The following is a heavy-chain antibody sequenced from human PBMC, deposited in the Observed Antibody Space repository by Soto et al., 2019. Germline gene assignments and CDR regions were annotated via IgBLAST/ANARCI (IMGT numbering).Heavy chain of an antibody. J-gene: IGHJ3*02. D-gene: IGHD2-15*01. CDR1: GFTVSSNY. CDR3: AVERGGYCSGGSCYEGAFDI. V-gene: IGHV3-53*04. CDR2: IYSGGST. Sequence: GGSLRLSCAASGFTVSSNYMSWVRQAPGKGLEWVSVIYSGGSTYYADSVKGRFTISRHNSKNTLYLQMNSLRAEDTAVYYCAVERGGYCSGGSCYEGAFDIWGQGTMVTVSS.